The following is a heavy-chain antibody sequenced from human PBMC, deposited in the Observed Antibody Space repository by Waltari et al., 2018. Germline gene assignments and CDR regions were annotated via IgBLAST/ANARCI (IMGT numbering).Heavy chain of an antibody. CDR3: AKDKPGGYYYMDV. CDR2: IYSGGST. V-gene: IGHV3-23*03. Sequence: EVQLLESGGGLVQPGGSLRLSCAASGFTFSRYAMGWVRQAPGKGLEWVSVIYSGGSTYYADSVKGRFTISRDNSKNTLYLQMNSLRAEDTAVYYCAKDKPGGYYYMDVWGKGTTVTVSS. J-gene: IGHJ6*03. CDR1: GFTFSRYA.